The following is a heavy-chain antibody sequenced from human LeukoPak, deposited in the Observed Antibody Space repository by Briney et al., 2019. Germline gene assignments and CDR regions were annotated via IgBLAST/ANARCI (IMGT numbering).Heavy chain of an antibody. J-gene: IGHJ4*02. D-gene: IGHD1-26*01. Sequence: ASVKVSCKPSGYTFTGYGISWVRQAPGQGLEWMGWISTYNDDTNYAQKFQGRVTMTTDRSTSTTYLELRSLRSDDTAVYYCARDELLVGATAFDYWGQGTLVTVSS. CDR1: GYTFTGYG. V-gene: IGHV1-18*01. CDR3: ARDELLVGATAFDY. CDR2: ISTYNDDT.